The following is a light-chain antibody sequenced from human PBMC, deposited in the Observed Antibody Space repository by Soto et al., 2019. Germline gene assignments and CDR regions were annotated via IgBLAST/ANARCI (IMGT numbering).Light chain of an antibody. CDR2: DAS. CDR1: QSASSY. Sequence: EIVLAQSPATLSFSPGEIATLSCSASQSASSYLAWYQQKPGQAPRLLIYDASNRATGIPARFSGSGSGTDFTLTISSLEPEDFAVYYCQQRSNWPPGITFGQRTRLEIK. V-gene: IGKV3-11*01. CDR3: QQRSNWPPGIT. J-gene: IGKJ5*01.